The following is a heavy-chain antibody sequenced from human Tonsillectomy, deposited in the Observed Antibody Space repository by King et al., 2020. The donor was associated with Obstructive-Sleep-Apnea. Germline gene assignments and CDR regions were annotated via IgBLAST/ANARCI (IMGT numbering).Heavy chain of an antibody. Sequence: VQLVESGGGVVQPGRSLRLSCAASGFTFSSYAMHWVRQAPGKGLEWVAVISYDGRTKYYTNSVRGRFTISRDNSKNTVYLQMNSLRAEDTAVYYCARAAAAKGWGYYFDYWGQGTLVAVSS. V-gene: IGHV3-30*04. CDR3: ARAAAAKGWGYYFDY. CDR2: ISYDGRTK. CDR1: GFTFSSYA. D-gene: IGHD2-2*01. J-gene: IGHJ4*02.